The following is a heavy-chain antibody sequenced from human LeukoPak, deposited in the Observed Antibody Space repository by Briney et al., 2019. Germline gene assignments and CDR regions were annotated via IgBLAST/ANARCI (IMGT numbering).Heavy chain of an antibody. CDR1: GWSFNDYY. CDR3: ARGATISETGYFDF. D-gene: IGHD5-24*01. Sequence: PSETLSLTCAVYGWSFNDYYWNWIRQPPGKGLEWIAEIDHRGDTNYNPSVKSRVTISVDTSKNQFSLKVRSLSAADTAVYYCARGATISETGYFDFWGQGTPVTVSS. CDR2: IDHRGDT. J-gene: IGHJ4*03. V-gene: IGHV4-34*01.